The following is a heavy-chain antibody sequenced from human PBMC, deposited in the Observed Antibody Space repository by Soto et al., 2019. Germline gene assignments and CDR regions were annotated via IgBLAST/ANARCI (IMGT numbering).Heavy chain of an antibody. Sequence: QVQLQESGPGLVKPSGTLSLTCTVSGGSMSSSNWWNWVRQPPGKGLEWIRETHHSGRTNYNPSLKIRVTISVDKSKNHCSLKLRSVTAADTAVYYCARSEATVLDYWGQGTLVTVSS. D-gene: IGHD4-17*01. J-gene: IGHJ4*02. CDR3: ARSEATVLDY. CDR2: THHSGRT. CDR1: GGSMSSSNW. V-gene: IGHV4-4*02.